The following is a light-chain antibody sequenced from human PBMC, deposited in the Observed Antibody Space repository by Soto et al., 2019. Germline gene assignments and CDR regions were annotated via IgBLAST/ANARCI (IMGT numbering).Light chain of an antibody. J-gene: IGKJ1*01. V-gene: IGKV3-20*01. Sequence: EIVLTQSPGTLSLSPGEGATLSCRASLTISNNFIAWYQQRAGQAPRLVIYGASTRATGIPDRFSASGSGTDFTLTISRLEPEDFAVYFCQQYYSSPLTFGQGTKGDIK. CDR2: GAS. CDR1: LTISNNF. CDR3: QQYYSSPLT.